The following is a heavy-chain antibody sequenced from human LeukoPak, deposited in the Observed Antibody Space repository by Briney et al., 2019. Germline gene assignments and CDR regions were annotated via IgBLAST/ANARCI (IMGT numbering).Heavy chain of an antibody. CDR1: GGSISSGGYY. CDR2: IYYSGST. Sequence: KAPETLSLTCTVSGGSISSGGYYWSWIRQHPGKGLEWIGYIYYSGSTYYNPSLKSRVTISVDTSKNQFSLKLSSVTAADTAVYYCARAPYSYGYLRYFDYWGQGTLVTVSS. V-gene: IGHV4-31*03. J-gene: IGHJ4*02. CDR3: ARAPYSYGYLRYFDY. D-gene: IGHD5-18*01.